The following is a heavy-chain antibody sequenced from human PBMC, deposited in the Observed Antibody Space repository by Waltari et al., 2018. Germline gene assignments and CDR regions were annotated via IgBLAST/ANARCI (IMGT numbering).Heavy chain of an antibody. CDR2: ISWDGGRT. D-gene: IGHD3-10*01. V-gene: IGHV3-43D*04. J-gene: IGHJ3*02. CDR3: AKDMGRPEGAFDI. CDR1: GFTFDDYA. Sequence: EVQLVESGGVVVQPGGSLRLSCAASGFTFDDYAMHWVRQAPGKGLEWVSLISWDGGRTYYADSVKGRFTISRDNSKNSLYLQMNSLRAEDTALYYCAKDMGRPEGAFDIWGQGTMVTVSS.